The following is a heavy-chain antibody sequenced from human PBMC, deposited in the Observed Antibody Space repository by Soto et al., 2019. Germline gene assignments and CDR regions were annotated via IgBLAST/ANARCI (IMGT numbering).Heavy chain of an antibody. Sequence: GGSLRLSCAASGFTFSSYSMNWVRQAPGKGLEWVSSISSSSSYIYYADSVKGRFTISRDNAKNSLYLQMNSLGAEDTAVYYCARSRLQGYYYYGMDVWGQGTTVTVSS. D-gene: IGHD5-18*01. CDR1: GFTFSSYS. CDR3: ARSRLQGYYYYGMDV. CDR2: ISSSSSYI. V-gene: IGHV3-21*01. J-gene: IGHJ6*02.